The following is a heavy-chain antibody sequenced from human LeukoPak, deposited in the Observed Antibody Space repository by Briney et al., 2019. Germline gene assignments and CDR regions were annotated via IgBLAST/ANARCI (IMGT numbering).Heavy chain of an antibody. V-gene: IGHV3-23*01. CDR3: ARDFYDSSGCYFDY. J-gene: IGHJ4*02. D-gene: IGHD3-22*01. CDR2: VSAGGDKT. CDR1: GFTFSGYT. Sequence: GGSLRVSCAASGFTFSGYTMSWVRQAPGKGLEWVSAVSAGGDKTYYADSVKGRFTISRDNSKGTLYLQMNSLRAEDTALYYCARDFYDSSGCYFDYWGQGTLVTVSS.